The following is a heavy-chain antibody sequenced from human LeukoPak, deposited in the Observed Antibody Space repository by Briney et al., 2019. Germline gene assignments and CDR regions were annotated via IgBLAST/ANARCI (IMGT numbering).Heavy chain of an antibody. Sequence: SETLSLTCTVTGGSISSYYWSWIRQPPGKGLEWIGYIYYSGSTNYNPSLKSRVTISVDTSKNQFSLKLSSVTAADTAVYYCASYYYDSSGYYYEYFQHWGQGTLVTVSS. CDR1: GGSISSYY. CDR3: ASYYYDSSGYYYEYFQH. CDR2: IYYSGST. V-gene: IGHV4-59*01. J-gene: IGHJ1*01. D-gene: IGHD3-22*01.